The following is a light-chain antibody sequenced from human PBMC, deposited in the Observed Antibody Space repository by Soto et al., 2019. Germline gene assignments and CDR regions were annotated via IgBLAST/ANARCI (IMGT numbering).Light chain of an antibody. CDR3: QHYNNWPPWT. V-gene: IGKV3-11*01. CDR1: QSFRGL. Sequence: EVVLTQSPVTLSLSPGERATLSCRASQSFRGLLAWYQQKPGQAPRLLIYDAYNRATGIPPRFSGSGSGTDFTLTIARLEPGDFAVYYCQHYNNWPPWTFGQGTKVDIK. J-gene: IGKJ1*01. CDR2: DAY.